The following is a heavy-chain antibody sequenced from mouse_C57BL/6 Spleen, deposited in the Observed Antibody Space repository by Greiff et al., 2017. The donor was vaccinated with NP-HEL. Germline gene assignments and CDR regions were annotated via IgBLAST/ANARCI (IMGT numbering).Heavy chain of an antibody. J-gene: IGHJ3*01. D-gene: IGHD2-4*01. V-gene: IGHV1-62-2*01. CDR3: ARHEGRGYYDYDGTAWFAY. CDR2: FYPGSGSI. Sequence: VQLQQSGAELVKPGASVKLSCKASGYTFTEYTIHWVKQRSGQGLEWIGWFYPGSGSIKYNEKFKDKATLTADKSSSTVYMELSRLTSEDSAVYFCARHEGRGYYDYDGTAWFAYWGQGTLVTVSA. CDR1: GYTFTEYT.